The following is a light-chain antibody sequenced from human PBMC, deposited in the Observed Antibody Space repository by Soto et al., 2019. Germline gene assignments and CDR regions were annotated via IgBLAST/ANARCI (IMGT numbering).Light chain of an antibody. Sequence: DIVMTQSPDSLAVSLGERATINCKSSQSVLSSSNNKNYLAWYQQKPGQPPKLLIYWASTRESGVPDRLSGSGSGTDFTLTISSLQAEDVAVYYCQQYYSPPYTFGQGTKLESK. CDR3: QQYYSPPYT. CDR2: WAS. V-gene: IGKV4-1*01. J-gene: IGKJ2*01. CDR1: QSVLSSSNNKNY.